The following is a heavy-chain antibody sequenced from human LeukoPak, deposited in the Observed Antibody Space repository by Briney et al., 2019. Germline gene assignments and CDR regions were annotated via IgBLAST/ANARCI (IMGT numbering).Heavy chain of an antibody. CDR1: GGSISSGVYY. CDR3: ARVVGVSYCSGGSCYPQGLFDY. CDR2: IYYSGST. D-gene: IGHD2-15*01. V-gene: IGHV4-31*03. Sequence: PSETLSLTCTVSGGSISSGVYYWSWIRQHPGKGLEWIGYIYYSGSTYYNPSLKSRVTISADTSKNQFSLKLSSVTAADTAVYYCARVVGVSYCSGGSCYPQGLFDYWGQGTLVTVSS. J-gene: IGHJ4*02.